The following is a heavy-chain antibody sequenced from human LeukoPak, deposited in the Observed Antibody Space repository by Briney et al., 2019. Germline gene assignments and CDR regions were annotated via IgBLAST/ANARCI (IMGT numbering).Heavy chain of an antibody. V-gene: IGHV3-7*01. J-gene: IGHJ4*02. CDR1: GFTFSSYW. D-gene: IGHD2-15*01. CDR2: IKQDGSEK. CDR3: AREGDYYCSGGSCYDY. Sequence: GGSLRLSCAASGFTFSSYWMSWVRQAPGKGLEWVANIKQDGSEKYYVDSVKGRFTISRDNAKNSLYLQMNSLRAEDTAVYYCAREGDYYCSGGSCYDYWGRGTLVTVSS.